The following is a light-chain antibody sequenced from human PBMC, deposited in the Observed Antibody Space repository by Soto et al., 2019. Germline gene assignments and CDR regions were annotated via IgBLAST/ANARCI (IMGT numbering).Light chain of an antibody. J-gene: IGKJ5*01. CDR1: ERINIY. CDR2: SAS. Sequence: DSQMTRSPSSLSTSIGDRVTITCRASERINIYLNWYRQKPGKAPELLIYSASNLQSGVPSRFSGSGSGTDFTLTISGLQSEDFATYYCQQSFSTPTLGQGTRLEIK. V-gene: IGKV1-39*01. CDR3: QQSFSTPT.